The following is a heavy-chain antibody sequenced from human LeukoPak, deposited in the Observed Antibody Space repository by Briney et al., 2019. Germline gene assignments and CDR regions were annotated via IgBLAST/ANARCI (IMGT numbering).Heavy chain of an antibody. Sequence: GGSLRLSCAASGFTFSNVWMSWVRQAPGKGLEWVGRIKSKADGGTTDYAAPVKGRFTISRDDSKNTLYLQMNSLKTEDTAVYFCTTPGTYYDILTGYPLNRFWGQGTLVTVSS. J-gene: IGHJ4*02. CDR3: TTPGTYYDILTGYPLNRF. CDR2: IKSKADGGTT. CDR1: GFTFSNVW. D-gene: IGHD3-9*01. V-gene: IGHV3-15*01.